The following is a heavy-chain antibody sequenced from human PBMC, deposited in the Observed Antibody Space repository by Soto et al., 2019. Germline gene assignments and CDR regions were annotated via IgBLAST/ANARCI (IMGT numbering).Heavy chain of an antibody. Sequence: SVKVSCKASGFTFTNSTVQWVRQARGQRLEWIGWIVVGSGNTNYAQKFQERVTITRDMSTSTAYMELSSLRSEDTAVYYCAAGPLFYYDRSGDYFDYWGQGTLVTVSS. CDR3: AAGPLFYYDRSGDYFDY. CDR2: IVVGSGNT. V-gene: IGHV1-58*01. CDR1: GFTFTNST. J-gene: IGHJ4*02. D-gene: IGHD3-22*01.